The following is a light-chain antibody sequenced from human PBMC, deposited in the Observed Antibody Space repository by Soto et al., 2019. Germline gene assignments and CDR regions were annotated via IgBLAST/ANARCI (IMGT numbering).Light chain of an antibody. CDR1: QSLLHSDGYKY. J-gene: IGKJ3*01. Sequence: IVMTQSPVSLPATPGEPASISCKSSQSLLHSDGYKYLDWYVQKAGQSPQLPIYLGSHRASGVPDRISGSGSGTDFTLKISKVEADDVGVYYCLQTLQTPFTFGPGTKVDIE. CDR2: LGS. V-gene: IGKV2-28*01. CDR3: LQTLQTPFT.